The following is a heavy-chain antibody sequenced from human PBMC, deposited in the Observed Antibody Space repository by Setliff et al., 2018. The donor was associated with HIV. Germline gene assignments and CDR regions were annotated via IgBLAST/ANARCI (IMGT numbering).Heavy chain of an antibody. CDR3: ARDNSYYYGSGSHYWYGMDV. Sequence: SSETLSLTCTVSGGSISSRSYYWSWIRQPAGKGLEWIGRLHLSGDTNYNPSLKSRVTMSIDTSKNQFSLKLSSVTAADTAVYYCARDNSYYYGSGSHYWYGMDVWGQGTTVTVSS. J-gene: IGHJ6*01. D-gene: IGHD3-10*01. V-gene: IGHV4-61*02. CDR2: LHLSGDT. CDR1: GGSISSRSYY.